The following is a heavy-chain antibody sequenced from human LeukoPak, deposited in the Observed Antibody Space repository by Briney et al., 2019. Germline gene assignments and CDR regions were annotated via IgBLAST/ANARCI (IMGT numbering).Heavy chain of an antibody. J-gene: IGHJ4*02. CDR2: ISSSRSTI. V-gene: IGHV3-48*01. CDR1: GFAFTSYS. CDR3: ARVYGDYSTGNVDY. Sequence: PGGSLRLSCAASGFAFTSYSTNGAPHAPRKGLECVSYISSSRSTIYYAASMTGRFTIARDNAKNSLYLQMNSLRAEDTAVYYWARVYGDYSTGNVDYWGQGTLVTVSS. D-gene: IGHD4-17*01.